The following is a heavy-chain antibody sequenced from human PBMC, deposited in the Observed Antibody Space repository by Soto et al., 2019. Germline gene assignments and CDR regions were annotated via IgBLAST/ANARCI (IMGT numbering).Heavy chain of an antibody. J-gene: IGHJ4*02. Sequence: GGSLRLSCAASGFTVSSNYMSWVRQAPGKGLEWVSLIYSGGRTFYADSVKGRFSISRDNSKSTLFLQMNSLRAEDTAVYYCARGTMVRGVLDFWGQGTLVTVSS. CDR2: IYSGGRT. D-gene: IGHD3-10*01. CDR3: ARGTMVRGVLDF. V-gene: IGHV3-53*01. CDR1: GFTVSSNY.